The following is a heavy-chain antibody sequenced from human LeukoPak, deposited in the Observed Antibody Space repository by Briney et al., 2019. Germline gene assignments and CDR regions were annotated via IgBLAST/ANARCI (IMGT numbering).Heavy chain of an antibody. CDR3: ARARGSIAARQGAYYFDY. V-gene: IGHV4-34*01. CDR1: GGSFSGYY. Sequence: SSETLSLTCAVYGGSFSGYYRSWIRQPPGKGLEWIGEINHSGSTNYSPSLKSRVTISVDTSKNQFSLKLSSVTAADTAVYYCARARGSIAARQGAYYFDYWGQGTLVTVSS. J-gene: IGHJ4*02. D-gene: IGHD6-6*01. CDR2: INHSGST.